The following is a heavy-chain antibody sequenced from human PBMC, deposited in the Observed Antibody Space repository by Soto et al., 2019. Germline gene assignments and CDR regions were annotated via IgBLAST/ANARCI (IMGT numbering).Heavy chain of an antibody. CDR2: IYYSGST. Sequence: SETLSLTCTVSGGSISSYYWSWIRQPPGKGLEWIGYIYYSGSTNYNPSLKSRVTISVDTSKNQFSLKLSSVTAADTAVYYCARMYGDPIYYFDYWGQGTLVTVSS. CDR3: ARMYGDPIYYFDY. D-gene: IGHD4-17*01. CDR1: GGSISSYY. V-gene: IGHV4-59*08. J-gene: IGHJ4*02.